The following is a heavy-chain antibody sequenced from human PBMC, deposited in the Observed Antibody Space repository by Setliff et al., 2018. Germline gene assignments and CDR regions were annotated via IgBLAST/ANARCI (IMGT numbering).Heavy chain of an antibody. CDR1: GFTFGHYN. Sequence: PGGSLRLSCTASGFTFGHYNMNWVRQAPGKGLEWVSSISDTTNFIYYADSVKGRFTISRDTAKNSLYLQMNSLRAEDSAVYYCARDGVFYAMDFWGQGTTVTVSS. D-gene: IGHD3-10*01. V-gene: IGHV3-21*01. J-gene: IGHJ6*02. CDR2: ISDTTNFI. CDR3: ARDGVFYAMDF.